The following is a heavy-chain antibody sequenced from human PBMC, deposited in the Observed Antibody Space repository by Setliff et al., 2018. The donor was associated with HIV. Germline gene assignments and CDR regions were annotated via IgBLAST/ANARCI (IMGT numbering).Heavy chain of an antibody. D-gene: IGHD3-22*01. CDR2: IFHSGST. J-gene: IGHJ4*02. V-gene: IGHV4-4*02. CDR3: ARGPNLLTHYYDSSGYAVGYSDH. Sequence: SETLSLTCAVSGGSISDNNWWSWVRQPPGKELEWIGEIFHSGSTNYNPSLKSRVTILVDKSKNQLSLRLSSVTAADTAVYYCARGPNLLTHYYDSSGYAVGYSDHWGQGTPVTVSS. CDR1: GGSISDNNW.